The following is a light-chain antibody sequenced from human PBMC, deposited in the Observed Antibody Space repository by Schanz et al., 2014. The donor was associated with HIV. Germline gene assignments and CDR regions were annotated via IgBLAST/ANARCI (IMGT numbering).Light chain of an antibody. V-gene: IGKV3-20*01. CDR2: GAN. CDR3: QQYNTKPYT. CDR1: QIVSSNF. J-gene: IGKJ2*01. Sequence: EIVLTQSPGTLSLSPGERATLSCRASQIVSSNFLAWYQQKPGQAPRPLIFGANNRATGVPDRFSGTGSGTDFTLTISSLQPDDFATYYCQQYNTKPYTFGQGTKLDIK.